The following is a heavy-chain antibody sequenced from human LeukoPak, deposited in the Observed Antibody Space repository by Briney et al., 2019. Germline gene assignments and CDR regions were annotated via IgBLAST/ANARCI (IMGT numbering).Heavy chain of an antibody. V-gene: IGHV4-34*01. D-gene: IGHD5-18*01. CDR1: GGSFSGYY. Sequence: SETLSLTCAVYGGSFSGYYWSWIRQPPGKGLEWIGEINHSGSTNYNPSLKSRVTISVDTSKNQFSLKLSSVTAADTAVYYCARATRGYSCGYLRYWYFDLWGRGTLVTVSS. J-gene: IGHJ2*01. CDR2: INHSGST. CDR3: ARATRGYSCGYLRYWYFDL.